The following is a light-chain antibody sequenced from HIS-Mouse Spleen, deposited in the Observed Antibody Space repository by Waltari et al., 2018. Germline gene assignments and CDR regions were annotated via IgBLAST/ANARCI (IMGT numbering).Light chain of an antibody. CDR2: EGS. CDR1: SSAVGSYNL. Sequence: QSALTQPAPVSGSPGQSITISCTGTSSAVGSYNLVSWYQPHPGKAPKLMIYEGSKRPSGVSNRFSGSKSGNTASLTISGLQAEDEADYYCCSYAGSSTWVFGGGTKLTVL. J-gene: IGLJ3*02. CDR3: CSYAGSSTWV. V-gene: IGLV2-23*01.